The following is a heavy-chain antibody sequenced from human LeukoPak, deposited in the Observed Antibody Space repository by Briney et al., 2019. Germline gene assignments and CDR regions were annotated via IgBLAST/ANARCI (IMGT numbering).Heavy chain of an antibody. D-gene: IGHD3-10*01. V-gene: IGHV1-69*13. CDR3: GRAHFSAYYGSE. J-gene: IGHJ4*02. CDR1: GDTFSNYA. CDR2: ILPILGPT. Sequence: SVKVSCKASGDTFSNYAINWVRQAPGQGLEWVGGILPILGPTKYAQKLQGRVTISADASTTTVYMELTSLRSEDAALYFCGRAHFSAYYGSEWGQGTLVTVSS.